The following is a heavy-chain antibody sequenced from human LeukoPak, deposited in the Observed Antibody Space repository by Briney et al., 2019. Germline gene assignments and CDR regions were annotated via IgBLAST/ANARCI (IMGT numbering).Heavy chain of an antibody. D-gene: IGHD5-18*01. V-gene: IGHV1-69*13. J-gene: IGHJ4*02. CDR2: IMPTFGTT. CDR3: AMPGGYPLPMEMYLYY. CDR1: GVTFSSYA. Sequence: SVKLSCKASGVTFSSYAISWVRQAPGQGLEWMAGIMPTFGTTNYAQTVKGRVTISADESTSTPYLKMSSLRAEDTAVYYCAMPGGYPLPMEMYLYYWGQGTLVSVSS.